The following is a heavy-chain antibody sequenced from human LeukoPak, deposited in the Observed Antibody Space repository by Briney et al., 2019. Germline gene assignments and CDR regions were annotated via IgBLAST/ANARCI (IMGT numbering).Heavy chain of an antibody. CDR1: GFTLSSYG. CDR3: AKDGECYDILTGLKQYYMDV. CDR2: IWYDGSNK. V-gene: IGHV3-33*06. J-gene: IGHJ6*03. Sequence: PGGSLRLSCAASGFTLSSYGMHWVRQAPGKGLERVAVIWYDGSNKYYADSVKGRFTISRDNSKNTLYLQMNSLRAEDTAVYYCAKDGECYDILTGLKQYYMDVWGKGTTVTVSS. D-gene: IGHD3-9*01.